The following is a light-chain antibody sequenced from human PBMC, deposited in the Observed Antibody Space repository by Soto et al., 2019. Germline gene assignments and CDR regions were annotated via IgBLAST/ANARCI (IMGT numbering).Light chain of an antibody. CDR1: QSVSNTY. V-gene: IGKV3-20*01. CDR3: QQYGTSPVT. J-gene: IGKJ2*01. Sequence: EIVWTQSPGTLSLSPGERATLSCRASQSVSNTYLAWYQHKPGQAPRLLIYGASDRATGIPDRFSGSGSVTDFTLTISSLEPEDFALYYCQQYGTSPVTFGQGTKLEIK. CDR2: GAS.